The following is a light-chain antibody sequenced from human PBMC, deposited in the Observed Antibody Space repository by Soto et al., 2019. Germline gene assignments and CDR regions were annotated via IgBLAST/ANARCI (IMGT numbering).Light chain of an antibody. J-gene: IGKJ4*01. V-gene: IGKV2-28*01. CDR1: QSLLHSNGYNY. CDR2: LCS. Sequence: DIVMTQSPLSLPVTPGEPGSISCRSSQSLLHSNGYNYLDWYLQKPGQSPQLLIYLCSNRASGVPDRFSGSGSGTDFTLKISRVEAVDVGVYYCMQALQTPLTFGGGTKVEIK. CDR3: MQALQTPLT.